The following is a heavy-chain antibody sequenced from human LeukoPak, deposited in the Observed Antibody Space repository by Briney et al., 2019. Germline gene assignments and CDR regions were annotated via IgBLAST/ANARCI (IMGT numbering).Heavy chain of an antibody. CDR2: INAGNANT. Sequence: ASVKVSCKASGYTFTSYIIHWVCQAPGQRLEWMGWINAGNANTKYSQKFQGRVTITRDTSASTAYMELSSLTSEDTAVYYCARDSSVWYNDYWGQGTLVTVSS. CDR1: GYTFTSYI. D-gene: IGHD6-19*01. CDR3: ARDSSVWYNDY. V-gene: IGHV1-3*01. J-gene: IGHJ4*02.